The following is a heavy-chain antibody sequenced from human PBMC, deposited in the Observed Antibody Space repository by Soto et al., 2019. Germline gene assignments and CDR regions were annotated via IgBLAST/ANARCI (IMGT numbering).Heavy chain of an antibody. CDR2: IISDGSHT. V-gene: IGHV3-74*03. CDR1: GFTFSSHW. CDR3: ARAMIGSGTANDY. Sequence: EVQLVESGGGLVQPGGSLRLSCSASGFTFSSHWMIWVRQGPGKGLEWVSRIISDGSHTAYADLVKGRFTISRDNAKNTVYLQMNSLRAEDTGLYSCARAMIGSGTANDYWGQGTLVTVSS. D-gene: IGHD3-16*01. J-gene: IGHJ4*02.